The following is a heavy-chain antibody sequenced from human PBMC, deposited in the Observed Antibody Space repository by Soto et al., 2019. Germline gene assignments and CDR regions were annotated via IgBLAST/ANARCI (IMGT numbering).Heavy chain of an antibody. D-gene: IGHD1-26*01. V-gene: IGHV3-21*02. J-gene: IGHJ6*02. CDR1: GFNFNTYS. CDR2: ISASGAYK. CDR3: AGERSALPGARDAMDV. Sequence: EVRLVESGGGLVKPGGSLRVSCAASGFNFNTYSMNWVRQAPGKGLQWVSFISASGAYKYYADSVRGRFTISRDNAKKSVFLEMYSLTADDTAIYYCAGERSALPGARDAMDVWGQGTTVTVSS.